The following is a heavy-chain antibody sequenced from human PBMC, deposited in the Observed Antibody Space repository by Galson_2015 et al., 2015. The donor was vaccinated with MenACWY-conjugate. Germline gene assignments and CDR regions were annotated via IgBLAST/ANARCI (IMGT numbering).Heavy chain of an antibody. D-gene: IGHD2-15*01. V-gene: IGHV3-15*01. CDR2: IKSKTDGGTT. CDR1: GFTFSNAW. CDR3: TTDQYCSGGSCYVDDY. Sequence: SLRLSCAATGFTFSNAWMSWVRQAPGKGLEWVGRIKSKTDGGTTDYAAPVKGRFTISRDDSKNTLYLQMNSLKTEDTAVYYCTTDQYCSGGSCYVDDYWGQGTLVTVSS. J-gene: IGHJ4*02.